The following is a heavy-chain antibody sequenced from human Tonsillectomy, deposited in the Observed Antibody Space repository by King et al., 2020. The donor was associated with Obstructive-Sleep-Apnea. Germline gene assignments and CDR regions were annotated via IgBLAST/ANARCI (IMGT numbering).Heavy chain of an antibody. V-gene: IGHV3-15*01. CDR1: GFTFSNAW. J-gene: IGHJ4*02. CDR2: IKSKTDGGTT. D-gene: IGHD3-22*01. CDR3: TTGLAYDSSGYWVPDY. Sequence: VQLVESGGGLVKPGGSLRLSCAASGFTFSNAWMSWVRQAPGKGLEWVGRIKSKTDGGTTDYAAPVKGRFTISRDDSKNTLYLQMNSLKTEDTAGYYCTTGLAYDSSGYWVPDYWGQGTLVTVSS.